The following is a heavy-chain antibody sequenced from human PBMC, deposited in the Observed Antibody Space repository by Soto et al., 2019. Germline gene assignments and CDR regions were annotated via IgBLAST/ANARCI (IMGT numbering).Heavy chain of an antibody. V-gene: IGHV1-69*13. D-gene: IGHD3-22*01. J-gene: IGHJ6*02. CDR1: GGTFSSYA. Sequence: SVQVSCKASGGTFSSYAISWVRQAPGQGLEWMGGIIPIFGTANYAQKFQGRVTITADESTSTAYMELSSLRSEDTAVYYCAIGDSSGYYASGLYYYDGMDVWGQGTTATVS. CDR2: IIPIFGTA. CDR3: AIGDSSGYYASGLYYYDGMDV.